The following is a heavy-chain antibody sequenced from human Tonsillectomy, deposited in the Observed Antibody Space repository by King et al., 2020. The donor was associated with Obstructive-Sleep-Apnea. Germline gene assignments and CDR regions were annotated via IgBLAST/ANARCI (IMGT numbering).Heavy chain of an antibody. Sequence: VQLQESGPGLVKPSETLSLTCTVSGGSISRSGLYWGWVRQPPGKGLEWIGRINYRGSTFYNPSLKRRVTMSVDTFKNQFSLRLSSVTAADTAVYYCARDLNSDAPNFDYWGQGTLATVSS. CDR2: INYRGST. CDR3: ARDLNSDAPNFDY. D-gene: IGHD1/OR15-1a*01. CDR1: GGSISRSGLY. J-gene: IGHJ4*02. V-gene: IGHV4-39*07.